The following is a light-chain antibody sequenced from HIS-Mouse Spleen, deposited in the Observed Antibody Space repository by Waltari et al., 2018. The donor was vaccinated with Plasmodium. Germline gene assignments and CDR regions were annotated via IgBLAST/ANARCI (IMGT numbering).Light chain of an antibody. J-gene: IGLJ2*01. V-gene: IGLV2-11*01. CDR3: CSDAGSYAVV. CDR2: DVS. Sequence: QSALTQPRSVSGSPGQSVTIPCPGTSSDVGGYNYVSWYQQHPGKAPKLRIYDVSKRPSGVPARCSGSKAGDTASLTISGLQAEDEADYYSCSDAGSYAVVFGGGTKLTVL. CDR1: SSDVGGYNY.